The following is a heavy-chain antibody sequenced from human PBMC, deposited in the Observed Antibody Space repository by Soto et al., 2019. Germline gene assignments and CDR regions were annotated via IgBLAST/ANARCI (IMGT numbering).Heavy chain of an antibody. CDR3: ARHEPIWSGYYGAFDI. CDR1: GYSFTSYW. V-gene: IGHV5-51*01. J-gene: IGHJ3*02. Sequence: GESLKISCKGSGYSFTSYWIGWVRQMPGKGLEWMGIIYPGDSDTRYSPSFQGQVTISADKSISTAYLQWSSLKASDTAMYYCARHEPIWSGYYGAFDIWGHGTMVTVSS. CDR2: IYPGDSDT. D-gene: IGHD3-3*01.